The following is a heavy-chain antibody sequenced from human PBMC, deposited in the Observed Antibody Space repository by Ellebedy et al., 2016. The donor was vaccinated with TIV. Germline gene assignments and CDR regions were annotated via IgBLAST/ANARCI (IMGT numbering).Heavy chain of an antibody. D-gene: IGHD4/OR15-4a*01. CDR3: ARHGADPEFDY. J-gene: IGHJ4*02. Sequence: KVSCXGSGYNFTNYWIGWVRQMPGKGLEWMGLIYPGDSDTKYSPSFEGQVSISGDKSINTAYLQWSALKASDTAMYYCARHGADPEFDYWGQGTLVTVSS. CDR1: GYNFTNYW. V-gene: IGHV5-51*01. CDR2: IYPGDSDT.